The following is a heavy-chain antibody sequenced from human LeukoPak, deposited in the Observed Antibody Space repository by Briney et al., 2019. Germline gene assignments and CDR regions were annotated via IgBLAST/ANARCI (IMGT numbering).Heavy chain of an antibody. Sequence: ASVKVSCKASGGTFSSYAISWVRQAPGQGLEWMGRIIPILGIANYAQKFQGRVTITADKSTSTAYMELSSLRSEDTAVYYCARRMAAPGTWYPSRFDSWGQGTLVTVSS. CDR1: GGTFSSYA. CDR3: ARRMAAPGTWYPSRFDS. V-gene: IGHV1-69*04. D-gene: IGHD6-13*01. J-gene: IGHJ4*02. CDR2: IIPILGIA.